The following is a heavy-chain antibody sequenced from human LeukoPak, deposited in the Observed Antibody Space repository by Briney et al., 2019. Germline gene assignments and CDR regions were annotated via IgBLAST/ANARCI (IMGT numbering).Heavy chain of an antibody. J-gene: IGHJ3*02. CDR3: ARGKGYNLVAFDI. V-gene: IGHV3-48*01. Sequence: GGSLRLSCAASGFTFSSYSMNWVRQAPGKGLEWVSYISSSSSTIYYADSVKGRFTFSTDNPKNSPYLHINTLRPQDPPSHYCARGKGYNLVAFDIWGGGRMASVCS. CDR2: ISSSSSTI. CDR1: GFTFSSYS. D-gene: IGHD5-24*01.